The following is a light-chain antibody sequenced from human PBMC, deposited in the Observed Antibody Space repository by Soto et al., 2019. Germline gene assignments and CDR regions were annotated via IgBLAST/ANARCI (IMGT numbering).Light chain of an antibody. CDR2: TAS. CDR1: QGISSL. J-gene: IGKJ4*01. V-gene: IGKV1-12*01. Sequence: DIQMTQSPSSVSASVGDRVTITCLASQGISSLLAWYQQKPGKAPNLLIHTASSLQSGDPSRFSGTGSGTDFTLSISSLQPEDFATYFCQQANSFTLTFGGGTKVEI. CDR3: QQANSFTLT.